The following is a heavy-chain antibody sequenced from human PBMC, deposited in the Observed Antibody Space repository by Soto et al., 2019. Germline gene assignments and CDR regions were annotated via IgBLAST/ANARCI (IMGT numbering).Heavy chain of an antibody. J-gene: IGHJ4*02. CDR3: ARANWFFDY. V-gene: IGHV4-59*11. CDR1: GGSINNHY. D-gene: IGHD7-27*01. Sequence: QVQLQESGPGLVKPSETQSLTCTVSGGSINNHYWSWIRQPPGQGLEWIGYIYYSGSTNYNPSLKSRVTMSVDTSKNQFSLKLSSLTAADTAIYYCARANWFFDYWGQGTLVTVSS. CDR2: IYYSGST.